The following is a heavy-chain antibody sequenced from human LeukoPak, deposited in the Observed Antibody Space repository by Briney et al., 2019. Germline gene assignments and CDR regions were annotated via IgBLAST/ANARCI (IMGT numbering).Heavy chain of an antibody. Sequence: GGSLRLSCAASGSTFDDYAMHWVRQAPGKGLEWVSGISWNSGSIGYADSVKGRFTISRDNAKNSLYLQMNSLRAEDTALYYCAQEIGHYGMDVWGQGTTVTVSS. CDR3: AQEIGHYGMDV. D-gene: IGHD2/OR15-2a*01. J-gene: IGHJ6*02. CDR1: GSTFDDYA. CDR2: ISWNSGSI. V-gene: IGHV3-9*01.